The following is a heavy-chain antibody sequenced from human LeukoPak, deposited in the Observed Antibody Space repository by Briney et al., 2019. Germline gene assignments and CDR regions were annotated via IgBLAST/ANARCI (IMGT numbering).Heavy chain of an antibody. CDR1: GFTFSSYS. D-gene: IGHD1-14*01. J-gene: IGHJ3*02. Sequence: GGSLRLSCAASGFTFSSYSMNWVRQAPGKGLEWVSTISTSSSYIYYEDSPKSRFTISRDNAKNSLYLQMSSLRAEDTAVYYCTRDEPIGVFDIWGQGTMVSVSS. V-gene: IGHV3-21*01. CDR2: ISTSSSYI. CDR3: TRDEPIGVFDI.